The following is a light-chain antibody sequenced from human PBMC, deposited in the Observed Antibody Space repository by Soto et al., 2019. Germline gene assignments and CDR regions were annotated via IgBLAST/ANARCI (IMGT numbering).Light chain of an antibody. V-gene: IGKV1-8*01. J-gene: IGKJ4*02. Sequence: IRMLLPPSSFSASTGDRVTTTSWSSQDISGYLAWYQQKPGKAPKLLIYAASTLQRGVPSRFSGSGSGTDFTFTISSLQSEDIATYYCQQYDSYPLTFGEGTKVDIK. CDR2: AAS. CDR1: QDISGY. CDR3: QQYDSYPLT.